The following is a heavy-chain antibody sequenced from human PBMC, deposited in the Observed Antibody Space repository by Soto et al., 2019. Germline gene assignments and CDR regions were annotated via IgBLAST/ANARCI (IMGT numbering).Heavy chain of an antibody. CDR1: GYTFTNYA. CDR2: INAGNGHT. D-gene: IGHD6-19*01. V-gene: IGHV1-3*01. J-gene: IGHJ4*02. Sequence: XSVKVSCKASGYTFTNYAVNWMRPAPGQSLEWMGWINAGNGHTKYSQKYQGRITLTRDTSATTVYMELSSLSSEDTALYFCARGIWERSSGWYYFESWGQGTLVTVSS. CDR3: ARGIWERSSGWYYFES.